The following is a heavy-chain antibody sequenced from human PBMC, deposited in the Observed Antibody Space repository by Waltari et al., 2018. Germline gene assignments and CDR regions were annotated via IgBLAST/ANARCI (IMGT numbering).Heavy chain of an antibody. J-gene: IGHJ6*03. D-gene: IGHD1-1*01. CDR1: GFTFSSYG. CDR3: AKEQLQSSLYYYYMDV. Sequence: QVQLVESGGGVVQPGRSLGLSCAASGFTFSSYGMPWVRQAPGKGLEWVAVISYDGSNKYYADSVKGRFTISRDNSKNTLYLQMNSLRAEDTAVYYCAKEQLQSSLYYYYMDVWGKGTTVTVSS. V-gene: IGHV3-30*18. CDR2: ISYDGSNK.